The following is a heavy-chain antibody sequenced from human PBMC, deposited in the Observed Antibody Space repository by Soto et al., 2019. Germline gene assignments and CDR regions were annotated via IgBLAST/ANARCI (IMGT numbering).Heavy chain of an antibody. J-gene: IGHJ4*02. CDR1: GFTFSNAW. Sequence: EVQLVESGGGLVEPGGSLRLSCAASGFTFSNAWMDWVRQAPGKGLQWVGRIRTKAEGATTIYAAPVEGRFTISREDSRNTLYLQMNSLITDDTAAYYCTTNYNFEYWGRGTLVTVSS. CDR2: IRTKAEGATT. V-gene: IGHV3-15*01. D-gene: IGHD4-4*01. CDR3: TTNYNFEY.